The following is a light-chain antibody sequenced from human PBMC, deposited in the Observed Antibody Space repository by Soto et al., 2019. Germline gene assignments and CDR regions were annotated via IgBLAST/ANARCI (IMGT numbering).Light chain of an antibody. CDR3: AAWDDSLNGQV. CDR2: SNN. J-gene: IGLJ2*01. V-gene: IGLV1-44*01. CDR1: SSKIGSNT. Sequence: QSVLTQPPSASGTPGQRVTISCSGSSSKIGSNTVNWYQQLPGTAPKLLIYSNNQRPSGVPDRFSGSKSGTSASLAISGLQSEDEADYYCAAWDDSLNGQVFGGGTKLTVL.